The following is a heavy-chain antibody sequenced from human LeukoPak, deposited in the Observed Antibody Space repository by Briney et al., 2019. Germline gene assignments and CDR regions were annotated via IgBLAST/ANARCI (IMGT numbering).Heavy chain of an antibody. CDR3: ARGRDTAMVTLDWGY. CDR1: GYTFASYY. J-gene: IGHJ4*02. Sequence: ASVKVSCKASGYTFASYYLHWVRQAPGQGLEWMGIINPSGGSTTYAQKFQGRVTMTRDTSTSTVYMELSSLRSEDTAVYYCARGRDTAMVTLDWGYWGQGTLVTVSS. V-gene: IGHV1-46*01. D-gene: IGHD5-18*01. CDR2: INPSGGST.